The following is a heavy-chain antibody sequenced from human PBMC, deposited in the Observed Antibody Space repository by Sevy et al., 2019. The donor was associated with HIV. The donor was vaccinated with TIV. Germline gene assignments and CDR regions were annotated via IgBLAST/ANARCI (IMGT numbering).Heavy chain of an antibody. Sequence: GGSLRLSCTASGFSFSTYMMNWVRQAPGKGLEWVASISCSSNYIYYADSLKGRFTISRDKAKNSLFLQMNSLRAEDTAVYYCARPYGSGSWEAFDVWGQGTMVTVSS. CDR1: GFSFSTYM. J-gene: IGHJ3*01. CDR2: ISCSSNYI. D-gene: IGHD3-10*01. V-gene: IGHV3-21*01. CDR3: ARPYGSGSWEAFDV.